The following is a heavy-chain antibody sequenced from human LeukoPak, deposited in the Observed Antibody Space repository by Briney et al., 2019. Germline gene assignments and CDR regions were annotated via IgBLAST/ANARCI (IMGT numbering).Heavy chain of an antibody. D-gene: IGHD3-22*01. J-gene: IGHJ4*02. Sequence: SETLSLTCTVSGGSISSSRYYWGWIRQPPGKGLEWIGSIYYSGSTYYNPSLKSRVTISVDTSKNQFSLKLSSVTAADTAVYYCASYDSSGYYFGYWGQGTLVTVSS. CDR3: ASYDSSGYYFGY. CDR2: IYYSGST. V-gene: IGHV4-39*01. CDR1: GGSISSSRYY.